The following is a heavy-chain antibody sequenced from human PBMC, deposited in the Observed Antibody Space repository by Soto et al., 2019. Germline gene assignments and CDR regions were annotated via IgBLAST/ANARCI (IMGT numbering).Heavy chain of an antibody. CDR3: AKDRIAVVPAASYNWFDP. D-gene: IGHD2-2*01. CDR1: VFTFMSYA. Sequence: PWGSPRLSCSASVFTFMSYAMSWFRPAPGKWLEWVSAISGSGGSTYYADSVKGRFTISRDNSKNTLYLQMNSLRAEDTAVYYCAKDRIAVVPAASYNWFDPWGQGTLVTVSS. V-gene: IGHV3-23*01. CDR2: ISGSGGST. J-gene: IGHJ5*02.